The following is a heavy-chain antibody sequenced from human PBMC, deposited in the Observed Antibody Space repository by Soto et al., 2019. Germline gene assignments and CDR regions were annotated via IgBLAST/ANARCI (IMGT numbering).Heavy chain of an antibody. J-gene: IGHJ3*02. CDR1: GFTFSSYS. D-gene: IGHD6-13*01. CDR3: AKDRSLRVPVDALDI. Sequence: QPGGPLRLSCAASGFTFSSYSISWVRQAPGKGLEWVSTISGIGGGTYYAYSVKGGSTISRDNSKNTLYLQMNNLRAEHTAVYYCAKDRSLRVPVDALDIGGQGTTVTVS. V-gene: IGHV3-23*01. CDR2: ISGIGGGT.